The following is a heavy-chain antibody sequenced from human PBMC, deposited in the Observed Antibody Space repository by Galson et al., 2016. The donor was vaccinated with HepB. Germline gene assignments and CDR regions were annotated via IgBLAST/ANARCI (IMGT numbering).Heavy chain of an antibody. Sequence: ALVKPPQTLTLTCDFSGFSLSTTGVGVGWIRQPPGKALEWLALIYWHADKRYSPSLKSRLTISKDTSRNQVVLRMTNMDPLDTATYYCAHIGWSGYDLFDYWGQGTLVTVSS. CDR1: GFSLSTTGVG. D-gene: IGHD5-12*01. CDR2: IYWHADK. J-gene: IGHJ4*02. V-gene: IGHV2-5*01. CDR3: AHIGWSGYDLFDY.